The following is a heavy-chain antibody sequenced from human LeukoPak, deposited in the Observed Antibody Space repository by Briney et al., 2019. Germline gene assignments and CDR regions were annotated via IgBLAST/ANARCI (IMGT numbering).Heavy chain of an antibody. J-gene: IGHJ4*02. CDR1: GFTFXSYA. CDR2: ISGSGGST. V-gene: IGHV3-23*01. CDR3: ARTGYNYGTPLNY. D-gene: IGHD5-18*01. Sequence: GXLXLXXAXSGFTFXSYAMSWVRQAPGKGLEWVSAISGSGGSTYYADSVKGRFTISRDNSKNTLYLQMNSLRAEDTAVYYCARTGYNYGTPLNYWGQGTLVTVSS.